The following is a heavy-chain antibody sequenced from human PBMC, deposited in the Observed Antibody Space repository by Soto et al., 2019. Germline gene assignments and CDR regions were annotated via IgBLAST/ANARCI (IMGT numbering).Heavy chain of an antibody. V-gene: IGHV4-31*03. CDR2: IYYSGST. CDR3: ARVGASGPAAIGGEFDY. J-gene: IGHJ4*02. Sequence: QVQLQESGPGLVKPSQTLSLTCTVSGGSISSGGYYWSWIRQHPGKGLEWIGYIYYSGSTYYNPSLQSRVTISVDTSKNQFSLKLSSVTAADTAVYYCARVGASGPAAIGGEFDYWGQGTLVTVSS. D-gene: IGHD2-2*01. CDR1: GGSISSGGYY.